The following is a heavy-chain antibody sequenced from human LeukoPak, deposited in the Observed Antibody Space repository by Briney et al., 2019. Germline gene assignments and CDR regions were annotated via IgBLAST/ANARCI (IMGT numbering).Heavy chain of an antibody. CDR1: GYTFTSYG. Sequence: SVKVSCKASGYTFTSYGISWVRQAPGQGLEWMGRIIPILGIANYAQKFQGRVTITADKSTSTAYMELSSLRSEDTAVYYCARDKGIIAAAGTTPFDYWGQGTLVTVSS. D-gene: IGHD6-13*01. J-gene: IGHJ4*02. CDR3: ARDKGIIAAAGTTPFDY. CDR2: IIPILGIA. V-gene: IGHV1-69*04.